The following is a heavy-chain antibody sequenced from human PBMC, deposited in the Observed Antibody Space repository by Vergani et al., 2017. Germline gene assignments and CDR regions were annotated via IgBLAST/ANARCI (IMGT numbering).Heavy chain of an antibody. Sequence: QVQLVQSGAEVKKPGSSVKVSCKASGGTFSNYAISWVRQAPGQGLEWLGKIVPMFDIAKYAQNFQGKITITADKSTSTAYMEVSSLRSEDTAMYYCARDSDLFDRWGQGTLVTVSS. CDR3: ARDSDLFDR. V-gene: IGHV1-69*04. CDR2: IVPMFDIA. J-gene: IGHJ5*02. CDR1: GGTFSNYA.